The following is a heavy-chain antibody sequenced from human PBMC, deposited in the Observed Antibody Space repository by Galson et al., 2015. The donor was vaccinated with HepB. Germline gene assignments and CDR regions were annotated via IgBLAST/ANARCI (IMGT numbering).Heavy chain of an antibody. CDR2: ISWNNGSI. D-gene: IGHD3-9*01. CDR1: GFTFDDYA. CDR3: AKGSYYDIVTGYSPTWFDP. V-gene: IGHV3-9*01. J-gene: IGHJ5*02. Sequence: SLRLSCAASGFTFDDYAMHWVRQAPGKGLEWVSSISWNNGSIGYADSVKGRFTISRDNAKNSLYLQMNSLRAEDTAFYYCAKGSYYDIVTGYSPTWFDPWGQGTLVTVSS.